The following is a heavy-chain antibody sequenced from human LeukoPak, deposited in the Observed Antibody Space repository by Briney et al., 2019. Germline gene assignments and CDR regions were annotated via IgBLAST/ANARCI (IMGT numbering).Heavy chain of an antibody. J-gene: IGHJ4*02. CDR2: IKGDGSST. CDR3: ARGFYCSSGRCDDY. D-gene: IGHD2-15*01. Sequence: GGSLSLSCAAWVHTFNSYYMLWVRRVRGEGLVWVSRIKGDGSSTIYADSVQGRFPISRDHAKNTMYLQMNSLRGEVTAVYFCARGFYCSSGRCDDYWGQGTLVTVPS. CDR1: VHTFNSYY. V-gene: IGHV3-74*01.